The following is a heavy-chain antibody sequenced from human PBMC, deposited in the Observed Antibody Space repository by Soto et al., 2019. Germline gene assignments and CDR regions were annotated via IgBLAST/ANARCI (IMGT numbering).Heavy chain of an antibody. D-gene: IGHD2-15*01. V-gene: IGHV4-39*01. CDR2: IYYSGST. CDR3: ARYCSGGSCYDGHAFDI. CDR1: GGSISSSSYY. J-gene: IGHJ3*02. Sequence: SETLSLTCTVSGGSISSSSYYWGWIRQPPGKGLEWIGSIYYSGSTYYNPSLKSRVTISVDTSKNQFSLKLSSVTAADTAVYYCARYCSGGSCYDGHAFDIWGQGTMVTVSS.